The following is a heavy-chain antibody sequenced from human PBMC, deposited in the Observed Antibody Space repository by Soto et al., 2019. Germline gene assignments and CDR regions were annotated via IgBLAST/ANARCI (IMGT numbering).Heavy chain of an antibody. CDR3: AKSQSRGYSGNGWLAP. J-gene: IGHJ5*02. CDR2: ILSDGSNE. CDR1: GFTFSSYG. V-gene: IGHV3-30*18. Sequence: QVQLVESGGGVVQPGMSLRLSCATSGFTFSSYGMHWVRQAPDKGLEWVAVILSDGSNEYYEDSVKGRLTISRDNSKNTLFLQMNGLRTDDTAIYYCAKSQSRGYSGNGWLAPWGQGTLVTVSS. D-gene: IGHD5-12*01.